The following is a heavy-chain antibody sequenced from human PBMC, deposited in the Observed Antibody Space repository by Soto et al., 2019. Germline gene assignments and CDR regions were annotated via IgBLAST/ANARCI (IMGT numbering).Heavy chain of an antibody. V-gene: IGHV3-23*01. CDR2: ISNSADNT. D-gene: IGHD2-2*01. J-gene: IGHJ5*02. CDR1: GFTFSGYA. Sequence: GGSLRLSCAASGFTFSGYAMSWVRQAPGKGLEWVSGISNSADNTYYADSVKGRFTISRDNSKNRLYLQMNSLRAEDTAVYYCAKIEGYCSSTSCYAWFDPWGQGTLVTVSS. CDR3: AKIEGYCSSTSCYAWFDP.